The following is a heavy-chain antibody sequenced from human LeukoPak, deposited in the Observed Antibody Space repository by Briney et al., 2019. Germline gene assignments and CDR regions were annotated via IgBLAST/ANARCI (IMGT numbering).Heavy chain of an antibody. D-gene: IGHD6-19*01. J-gene: IGHJ5*02. CDR1: GGSISSSFW. V-gene: IGHV4-4*02. CDR2: ISHSGST. Sequence: PSGTLSLTCVVSGGSISSSFWWSWVRQPPGKGLEWIGEISHSGSTNYNPSLKGRVTISVDKSKNQFSLKLTSVTAADTAMYYCAREIAVTDNWFDPWGQRILVAVSS. CDR3: AREIAVTDNWFDP.